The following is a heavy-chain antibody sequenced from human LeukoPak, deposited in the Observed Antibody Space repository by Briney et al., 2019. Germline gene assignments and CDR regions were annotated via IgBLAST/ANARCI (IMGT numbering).Heavy chain of an antibody. D-gene: IGHD1-26*01. J-gene: IGHJ4*02. CDR3: ARGSYVGPTSGYFDY. CDR2: IYYSGST. CDR1: GGSISSGGYN. Sequence: SQTLSLTCTVSGGSISSGGYNWSWIRQHPGKGLESIGYIYYSGSTYYNPSLKSRVTISVDTSKNQFSLKLSSVTAADTAVYYCARGSYVGPTSGYFDYWGQGTLVTASS. V-gene: IGHV4-31*03.